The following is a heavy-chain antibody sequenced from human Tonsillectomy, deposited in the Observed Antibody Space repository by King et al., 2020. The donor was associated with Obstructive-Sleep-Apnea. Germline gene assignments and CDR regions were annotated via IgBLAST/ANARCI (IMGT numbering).Heavy chain of an antibody. D-gene: IGHD6-13*01. Sequence: VQLVESGAEVKKPGASVKVSCKASGYTFTSYGISWWRQAPGQGLEWMGWISGYNVNTNYAQKFQGRVTMTIDTSTTTVYMELRSLRADGTAVYYCARDLVTAASSDWGQGTLVTVSS. CDR1: GYTFTSYG. CDR2: ISGYNVNT. J-gene: IGHJ4*02. V-gene: IGHV1-18*01. CDR3: ARDLVTAASSD.